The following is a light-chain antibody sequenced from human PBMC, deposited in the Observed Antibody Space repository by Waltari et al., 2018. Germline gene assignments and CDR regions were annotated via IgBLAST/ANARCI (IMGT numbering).Light chain of an antibody. CDR1: SSDVGSYNL. J-gene: IGLJ2*01. Sequence: QSALTQPASVSGSPGQSITLSCTGTSSDVGSYNLVSWYQPPPGKAPRLMLYAVNKRPSGVSKRSSGSKPGNTASLTSSGLQADDEADYYCCSYAGSPTFVIFGGGSKLTVL. CDR3: CSYAGSPTFVI. V-gene: IGLV2-23*02. CDR2: AVN.